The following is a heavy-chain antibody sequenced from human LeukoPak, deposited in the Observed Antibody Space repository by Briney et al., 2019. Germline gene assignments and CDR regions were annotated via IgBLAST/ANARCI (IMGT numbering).Heavy chain of an antibody. D-gene: IGHD3-22*01. CDR2: INPNSGGT. Sequence: ASVTVSCTASGYTFTGYYMHWVRQAPGQGLEWMGWINPNSGGTNYAQKFQGRVTMTRDTSISTAYMELSRLRSDDTAVYYCARRGPDSSGYYYLYDYWGQGTLVTVSS. J-gene: IGHJ4*02. V-gene: IGHV1-2*02. CDR3: ARRGPDSSGYYYLYDY. CDR1: GYTFTGYY.